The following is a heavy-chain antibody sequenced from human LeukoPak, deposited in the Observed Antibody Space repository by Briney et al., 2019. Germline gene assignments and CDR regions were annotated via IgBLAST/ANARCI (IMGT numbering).Heavy chain of an antibody. V-gene: IGHV4-4*07. CDR3: AREIYDILDRWFDP. CDR2: VYTSGST. J-gene: IGHJ5*02. D-gene: IGHD3-9*01. CDR1: GGSISGYY. Sequence: SETLSLTCSVSGGSISGYYWTWIRQPAGKGLEWIGRVYTSGSTHYNPSFKTRPTMSVDTSKNQFSLKLSSVTAADTAVYYCAREIYDILDRWFDPWGQGTLVTVSS.